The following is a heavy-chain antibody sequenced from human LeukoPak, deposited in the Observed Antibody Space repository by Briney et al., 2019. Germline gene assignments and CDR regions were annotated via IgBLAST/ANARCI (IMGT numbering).Heavy chain of an antibody. D-gene: IGHD3-3*01. CDR3: AREGHTIFGVVIINEGNY. J-gene: IGHJ4*02. Sequence: RASVKVSCKASGYTFTSYGISWVRQAPGQGLEWMGWISAYNGNTNYAQKLQGRVTMTTDTSTSTAYMELRSLRSDGTAVYYCAREGHTIFGVVIINEGNYWGQGTLVTVSS. CDR1: GYTFTSYG. CDR2: ISAYNGNT. V-gene: IGHV1-18*01.